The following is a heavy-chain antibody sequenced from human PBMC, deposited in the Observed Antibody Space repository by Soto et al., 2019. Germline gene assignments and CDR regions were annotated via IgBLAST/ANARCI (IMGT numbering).Heavy chain of an antibody. CDR1: GFSLSTSGMC. V-gene: IGHV2-70*11. J-gene: IGHJ4*02. Sequence: SGPTLVNPTQTLTLTCTFSGFSLSTSGMCVSWIRQPPGKALEWLARIDWDDDKYYSTSLKTRLTISKDTSKNQVVLTMTNMDPVDTATYYCGHFDWLSSVVPSWGQGTLVTVSS. CDR3: GHFDWLSSVVPS. CDR2: IDWDDDK. D-gene: IGHD3-9*01.